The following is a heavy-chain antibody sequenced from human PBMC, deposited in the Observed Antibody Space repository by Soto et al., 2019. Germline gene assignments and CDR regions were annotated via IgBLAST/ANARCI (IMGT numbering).Heavy chain of an antibody. CDR1: GGSISSYY. CDR2: IYYSGST. V-gene: IGHV4-59*01. D-gene: IGHD2-2*01. Sequence: PSETLFLTCAVSGGSISSYYWSWIRQPPGKGLEWIGYIYYSGSTNYNPSLKSRVTISVDTSKNQFSLKLSSVTAADTAVYYCARDHLPAAMVGHRNWFDPWGQGTLVTVSS. J-gene: IGHJ5*02. CDR3: ARDHLPAAMVGHRNWFDP.